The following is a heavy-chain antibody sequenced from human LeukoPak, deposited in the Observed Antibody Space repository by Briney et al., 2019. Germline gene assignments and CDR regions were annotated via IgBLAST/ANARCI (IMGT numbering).Heavy chain of an antibody. J-gene: IGHJ5*02. V-gene: IGHV1-18*01. D-gene: IGHD6-13*01. CDR3: ARDAWSIAAVGFDP. CDR1: GYTFTSYG. CDR2: ISAYNGNT. Sequence: ASVKVSCKASGYTFTSYGISWVRQAPGQGLEWMGWISAYNGNTNYAQKLQGRVTMTTDTSTSTAYMELRSLRSDDTAVYYCARDAWSIAAVGFDPWGQGTLVTVSS.